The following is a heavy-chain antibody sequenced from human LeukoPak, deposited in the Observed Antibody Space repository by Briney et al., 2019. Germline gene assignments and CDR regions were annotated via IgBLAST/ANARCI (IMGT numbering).Heavy chain of an antibody. CDR2: SRNKANSYTT. V-gene: IGHV3-72*01. Sequence: PGGSLRPSCTAPGFTFSDRYIDWVRQAPGKGLEWVGRSRNKANSYTTEYAASVKGRFTISRDESKNLLYLQMNSLKTEDTAVYYCTRCSTGTRLYYFDYWGQGTLVTVSS. CDR1: GFTFSDRY. CDR3: TRCSTGTRLYYFDY. J-gene: IGHJ4*02. D-gene: IGHD1/OR15-1a*01.